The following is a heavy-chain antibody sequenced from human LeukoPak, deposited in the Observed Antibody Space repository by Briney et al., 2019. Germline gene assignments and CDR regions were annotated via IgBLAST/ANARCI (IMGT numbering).Heavy chain of an antibody. Sequence: PGGSLRLSCAASGFTFSSYWMSWVRQAPGKGLEWVANIKQDGSEKYYVDSVKGRFTISRDNAKNSLYLQMNSLRAEDTAVYYCASLYPYYDFWSGYHWDGYWGQGTLVTVSS. J-gene: IGHJ4*02. CDR1: GFTFSSYW. D-gene: IGHD3-3*01. CDR2: IKQDGSEK. V-gene: IGHV3-7*01. CDR3: ASLYPYYDFWSGYHWDGY.